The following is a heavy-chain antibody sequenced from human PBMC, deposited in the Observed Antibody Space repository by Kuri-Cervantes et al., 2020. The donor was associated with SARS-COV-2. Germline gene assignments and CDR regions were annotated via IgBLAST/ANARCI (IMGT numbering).Heavy chain of an antibody. J-gene: IGHJ6*02. CDR1: GYPFNSFG. V-gene: IGHV1-18*04. Sequence: ASVKVSCKASGYPFNSFGITWVRQAPGQGLEWMGRTSYLNGKADYAQKIQGRVIMTRDTSTDTAYMELRNLRSDDTAVYYCARDPTKWELNYFYYGLDVWGQGNTVTV. CDR2: TSYLNGKA. CDR3: ARDPTKWELNYFYYGLDV. D-gene: IGHD1-26*01.